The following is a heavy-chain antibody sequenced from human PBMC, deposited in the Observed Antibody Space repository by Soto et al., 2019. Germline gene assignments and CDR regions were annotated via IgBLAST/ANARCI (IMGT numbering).Heavy chain of an antibody. D-gene: IGHD2-21*02. CDR2: INHSGST. Sequence: PSETLSLTCAVYGGSFSGYYWSWIRQPPGKGLEWIGEINHSGSTNYNPSLKSRVTISVDTSKNQFSLKLSSVTAADTAVYYCARGPVVVTDMKAFDIWGQGTMVTVSS. J-gene: IGHJ3*02. CDR1: GGSFSGYY. CDR3: ARGPVVVTDMKAFDI. V-gene: IGHV4-34*01.